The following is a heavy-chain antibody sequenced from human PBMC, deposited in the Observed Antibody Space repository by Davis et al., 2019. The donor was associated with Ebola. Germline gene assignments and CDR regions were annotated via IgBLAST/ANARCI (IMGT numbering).Heavy chain of an antibody. J-gene: IGHJ4*02. Sequence: SETLSLTCAVYGGSFSGYYWSWIRQPPGKGLEWIGEINHSGSTNYNLSLKSRVTISVDTSKNQFSLKLSSVTAAATAVYYCARGGWWLRSRGSFDYWGQGTLVTVSS. CDR2: INHSGST. CDR1: GGSFSGYY. CDR3: ARGGWWLRSRGSFDY. V-gene: IGHV4-34*01. D-gene: IGHD5-12*01.